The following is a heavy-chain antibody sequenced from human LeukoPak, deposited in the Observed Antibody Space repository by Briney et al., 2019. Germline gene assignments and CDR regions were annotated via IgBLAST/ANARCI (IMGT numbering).Heavy chain of an antibody. Sequence: SETLSLTCTVSGASMTAYYWSWIRRPPGNGLEWITYSHYSGETKYNPSLKSRITISVDTSKNQFSLKLSSVTAADTAVYFCARQPGGTAAFDIWGQGTTVTVSA. J-gene: IGHJ3*02. CDR3: ARQPGGTAAFDI. D-gene: IGHD1-14*01. CDR2: SHYSGET. V-gene: IGHV4-59*08. CDR1: GASMTAYY.